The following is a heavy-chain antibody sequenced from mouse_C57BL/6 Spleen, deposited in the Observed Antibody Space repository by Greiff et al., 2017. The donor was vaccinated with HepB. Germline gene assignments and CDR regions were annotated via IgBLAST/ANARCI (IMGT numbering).Heavy chain of an antibody. CDR1: GYAFTNYL. D-gene: IGHD2-5*01. J-gene: IGHJ4*01. CDR2: INPGSGGT. V-gene: IGHV1-54*01. Sequence: VQLQQSGAELVRPGTSVKVSCKASGYAFTNYLIEWVKQRPGQGLEWIGVINPGSGGTNYNEKFKGKATLTADKSSSTAYMQLSSLTSEDSAVYFCARDGRLSNGYAMDYWGQGTSVTVSS. CDR3: ARDGRLSNGYAMDY.